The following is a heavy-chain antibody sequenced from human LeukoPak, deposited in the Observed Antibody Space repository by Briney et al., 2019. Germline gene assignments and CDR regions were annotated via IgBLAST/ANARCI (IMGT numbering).Heavy chain of an antibody. Sequence: ASVRVSCKPSGPTFTGAYMHWVRQAPGQGLEWMGWINPNSGETKFAQKFQGRVTLTRDTSISTLYMDLGGLTSDDTAVYYCARVLFNSGYIYWGQGSLVTVSS. CDR1: GPTFTGAY. CDR2: INPNSGET. D-gene: IGHD3-9*01. V-gene: IGHV1-2*02. CDR3: ARVLFNSGYIY. J-gene: IGHJ1*01.